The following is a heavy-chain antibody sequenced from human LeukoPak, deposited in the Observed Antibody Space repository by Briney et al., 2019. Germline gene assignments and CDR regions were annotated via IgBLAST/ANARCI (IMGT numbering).Heavy chain of an antibody. V-gene: IGHV4-31*03. CDR1: GGSISSGGYY. J-gene: IGHJ5*02. D-gene: IGHD3-3*01. CDR3: ARGITYYDFWSGYYPDWFDP. CDR2: IYYSGST. Sequence: PSETLSLTCTVSGGSISSGGYYWSWIRQHPGKGLEWIGYIYYSGSTYYNPSLKSRVTISVDTSKNQFSLKLSSVTAADTAVYYCARGITYYDFWSGYYPDWFDPWGQGTLVTVSS.